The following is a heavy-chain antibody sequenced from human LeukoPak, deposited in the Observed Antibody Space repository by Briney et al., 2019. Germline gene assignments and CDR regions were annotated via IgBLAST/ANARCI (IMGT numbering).Heavy chain of an antibody. CDR1: GYDFSTKW. Sequence: GESLKISCKTSGYDFSTKWIGWARQMPGKGLEWMGIIYPSDSITKYNPSFQGHVIMSADTSINTAYLEWRSLKASDTAMYYCARLAPDYADYWFDPWGQGTLVTVSS. V-gene: IGHV5-51*01. J-gene: IGHJ5*02. D-gene: IGHD4-17*01. CDR2: IYPSDSIT. CDR3: ARLAPDYADYWFDP.